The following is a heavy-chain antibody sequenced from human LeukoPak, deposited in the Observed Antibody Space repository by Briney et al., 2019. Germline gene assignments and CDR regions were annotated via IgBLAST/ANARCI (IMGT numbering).Heavy chain of an antibody. J-gene: IGHJ4*02. CDR2: IKQDGSEK. CDR3: ASPTPDRRYSQLLGY. CDR1: GFTFSSYW. Sequence: GGSLRLSCAASGFTFSSYWMSRVRQAPGKGLEWVANIKQDGSEKYYVDSVKGRFTISRDNAKNSLYLQMNSLRAEDTAVYYCASPTPDRRYSQLLGYWGQGTLVTVSS. D-gene: IGHD5-18*01. V-gene: IGHV3-7*01.